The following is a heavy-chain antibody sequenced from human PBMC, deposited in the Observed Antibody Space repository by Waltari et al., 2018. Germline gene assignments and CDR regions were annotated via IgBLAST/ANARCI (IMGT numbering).Heavy chain of an antibody. CDR2: IYSGGST. V-gene: IGHV3-23*03. D-gene: IGHD1-26*01. J-gene: IGHJ6*03. CDR3: VRVGAITMVYYYYYMDV. Sequence: EVQLLESGGGLVQPGGSLRLSCAASGFTFSSYAMSWVRQATGKGLEWVSVIYSGGSTYYAASVKGRFTISRDNSKNTLYLQMNSLRAEDTAVYYCVRVGAITMVYYYYYMDVWGKGTTVTVSS. CDR1: GFTFSSYA.